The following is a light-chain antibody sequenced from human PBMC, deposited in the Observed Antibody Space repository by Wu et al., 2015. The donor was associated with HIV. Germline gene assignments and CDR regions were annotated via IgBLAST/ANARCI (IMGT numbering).Light chain of an antibody. CDR2: AAS. J-gene: IGKJ1*01. CDR1: QSVDGN. CDR3: QQYSDWPET. V-gene: IGKV3-15*01. Sequence: EILVTQSPDTLSVSLGERAALSCRASQSVDGNLAWYQQRPGQSPRLLIYAASSRAAGVPARFGGSGSGTDFTLTINSVESEDFAIYYCQQYSDWPETFGPGTRVDVK.